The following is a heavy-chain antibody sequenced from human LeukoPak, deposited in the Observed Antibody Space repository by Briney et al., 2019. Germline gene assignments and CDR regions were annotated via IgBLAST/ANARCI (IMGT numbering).Heavy chain of an antibody. CDR2: IYYSGST. Sequence: ASETLSLTCTVSGGSISSSSYYWGWIRQPPGKGLEWIGNIYYSGSTYYNPSLKSRVTISVDTSKNQFSLKLSSVTAADTAVYYCARHVVRGALGGVDYWGQGTLVTVSS. J-gene: IGHJ4*02. CDR3: ARHVVRGALGGVDY. V-gene: IGHV4-39*01. CDR1: GGSISSSSYY. D-gene: IGHD3-10*01.